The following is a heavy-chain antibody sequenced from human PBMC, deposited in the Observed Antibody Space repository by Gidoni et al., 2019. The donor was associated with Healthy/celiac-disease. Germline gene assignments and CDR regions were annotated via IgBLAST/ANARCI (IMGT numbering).Heavy chain of an antibody. J-gene: IGHJ4*02. CDR2: IYYSGST. Sequence: QLQLQESGPGLVKPSENLSLTGTVSGCSISSSSYYWGWIRQPPGKGLEWIGSIYYSGSTYYPPSLKRRVTISVDTSKNQFSLKLSSVTAADTAVYYCASTYGSGSYGDYWGQGTLVTVSS. V-gene: IGHV4-39*01. CDR1: GCSISSSSYY. CDR3: ASTYGSGSYGDY. D-gene: IGHD3-10*01.